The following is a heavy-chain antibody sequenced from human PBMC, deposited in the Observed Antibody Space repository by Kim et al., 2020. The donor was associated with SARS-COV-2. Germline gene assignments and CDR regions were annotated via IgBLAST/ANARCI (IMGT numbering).Heavy chain of an antibody. J-gene: IGHJ4*02. CDR3: ARDRGSSPGVIDY. D-gene: IGHD2-2*01. V-gene: IGHV3-53*01. Sequence: SADSVKGRFTTSRDNSKNTLYFQRNSLRAEDTAVYYCARDRGSSPGVIDYWGQGTLVTVSS.